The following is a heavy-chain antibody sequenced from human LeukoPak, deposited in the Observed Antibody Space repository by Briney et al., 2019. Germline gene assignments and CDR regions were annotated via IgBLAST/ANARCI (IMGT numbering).Heavy chain of an antibody. CDR1: GGSISSGGYS. V-gene: IGHV4-30-2*01. Sequence: SETLSLTCAVSGGSISSGGYSWSWIRQPPGKGLEWIGYIYHSGSTYYNPSLKSRVTISVDRSKNQFSLKLSSVTAADTAVYYCARGRGYDFWSGYPYYFDYWGQGTLVTVSS. J-gene: IGHJ4*02. CDR2: IYHSGST. CDR3: ARGRGYDFWSGYPYYFDY. D-gene: IGHD3-3*01.